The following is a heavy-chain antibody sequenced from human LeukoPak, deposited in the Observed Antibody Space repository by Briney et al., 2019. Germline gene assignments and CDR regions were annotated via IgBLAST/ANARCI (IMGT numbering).Heavy chain of an antibody. CDR2: ISGSGGST. V-gene: IGHV3-23*01. CDR3: AKDPTTGTTPNWFDP. Sequence: PGGSLRLSCTASGFTFTNYAMSWVRQAPGKGLEWVSGISGSGGSTYYADSVKGRFTISRDNSKNTLYLQMNSLRAEDTAVYYCAKDPTTGTTPNWFDPWGQGTLVTVSS. CDR1: GFTFTNYA. D-gene: IGHD1-1*01. J-gene: IGHJ5*02.